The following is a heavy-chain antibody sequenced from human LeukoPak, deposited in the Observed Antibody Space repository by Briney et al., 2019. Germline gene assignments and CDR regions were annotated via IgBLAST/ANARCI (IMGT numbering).Heavy chain of an antibody. Sequence: ASVKVSCKASGGTFSSYAISWVRQAPGQGLEWMGGIIPIFGTANYAQKFQGRVTITADESTSTAYMELSSLRSEDTAVYYCARKGCYDILTGHHYYGMDVWGKGTTVTVSS. D-gene: IGHD3-9*01. CDR1: GGTFSSYA. V-gene: IGHV1-69*01. CDR3: ARKGCYDILTGHHYYGMDV. CDR2: IIPIFGTA. J-gene: IGHJ6*04.